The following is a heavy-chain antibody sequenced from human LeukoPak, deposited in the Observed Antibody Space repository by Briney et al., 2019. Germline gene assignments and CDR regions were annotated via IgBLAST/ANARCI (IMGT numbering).Heavy chain of an antibody. CDR2: IYGGGST. D-gene: IGHD6-19*01. V-gene: IGHV3-66*01. J-gene: IGHJ4*02. CDR3: ARAASVAGTYALNH. Sequence: GGSLRLSCAVSGFTVSSNYMSWVRQAPGKGLEWVSVIYGGGSTYYADSVKGRFTISRDNSKNTLYLQMNSLRAEDAAVYYCARAASVAGTYALNHWGQGTLVTVSS. CDR1: GFTVSSNY.